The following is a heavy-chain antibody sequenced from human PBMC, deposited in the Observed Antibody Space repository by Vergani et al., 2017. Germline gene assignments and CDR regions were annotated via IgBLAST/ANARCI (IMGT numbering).Heavy chain of an antibody. CDR2: INPSGGHT. CDR1: GYTFSNYY. V-gene: IGHV1-46*03. Sequence: QVQVVQSGAEVKKSGASVKVSCKTSGYTFSNYYMHWVRQAPGQGLEWMGIINPSGGHTNYPQKFQGRVTMTRDTSTSTVYMELSSLRSEDTAIYYCARGGYGILTGYRYWGQGTLVTVSA. J-gene: IGHJ4*02. D-gene: IGHD3-9*01. CDR3: ARGGYGILTGYRY.